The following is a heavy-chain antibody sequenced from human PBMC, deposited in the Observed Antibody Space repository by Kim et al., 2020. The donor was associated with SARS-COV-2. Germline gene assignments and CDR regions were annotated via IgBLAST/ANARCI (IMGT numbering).Heavy chain of an antibody. CDR1: GYTFTSYG. J-gene: IGHJ3*02. CDR2: ISAYNGNT. D-gene: IGHD6-13*01. Sequence: ASVKVSCKASGYTFTSYGISWVRQAPGQGLEWMGWISAYNGNTNYAQKLQGRVTMTTDTSTSTAYMELRSLRSDDTAVYYCARLNPAGTLLFFAFDIWGQGTMVTVSS. V-gene: IGHV1-18*04. CDR3: ARLNPAGTLLFFAFDI.